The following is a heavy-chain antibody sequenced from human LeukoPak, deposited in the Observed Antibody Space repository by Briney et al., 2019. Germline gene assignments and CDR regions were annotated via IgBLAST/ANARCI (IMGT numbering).Heavy chain of an antibody. Sequence: SETLSLTCTVSGGSISSGGYYWSWIRQHPGKGLEWIGYIYYSGSTYYNPSLKSRVTISVDKSKNQFSLKLSSVTAADTAVYYCARVPAAMTYYFDYWGQGTLVTVSS. CDR3: ARVPAAMTYYFDY. CDR1: GGSISSGGYY. V-gene: IGHV4-31*03. J-gene: IGHJ4*02. CDR2: IYYSGST. D-gene: IGHD2-2*01.